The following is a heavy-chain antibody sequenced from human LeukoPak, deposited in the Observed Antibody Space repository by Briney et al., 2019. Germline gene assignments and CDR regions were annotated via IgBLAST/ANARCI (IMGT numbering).Heavy chain of an antibody. D-gene: IGHD1-1*01. V-gene: IGHV1-69*13. CDR2: IIPIFGTA. CDR1: GGTFSSYA. J-gene: IGHJ5*02. CDR3: ARDFGYNWKANWFDP. Sequence: GASVKVSCKASGGTFSSYAISWVRQAPGQGLEWMGGIIPIFGTANYAQKFQGRVTITADESTSTAYMELSSLRSEDTAVYYCARDFGYNWKANWFDPWGQGTLVTVS.